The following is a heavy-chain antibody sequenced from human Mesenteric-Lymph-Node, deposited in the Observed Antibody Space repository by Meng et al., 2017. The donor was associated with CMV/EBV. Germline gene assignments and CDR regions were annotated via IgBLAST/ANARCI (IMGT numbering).Heavy chain of an antibody. CDR2: IRSKAYGGTT. Sequence: GESLKISCTASGFTFGDYAMSWVRQAPGKGLEWVGFIRSKAYGGTTEHAASVKGRFTISRDDSKSIAYLQMNSLKTEDTAVYYCTRVDSYYDFWSGLDYWGQGTLVTVSS. CDR3: TRVDSYYDFWSGLDY. V-gene: IGHV3-49*04. D-gene: IGHD3-3*01. CDR1: GFTFGDYA. J-gene: IGHJ4*02.